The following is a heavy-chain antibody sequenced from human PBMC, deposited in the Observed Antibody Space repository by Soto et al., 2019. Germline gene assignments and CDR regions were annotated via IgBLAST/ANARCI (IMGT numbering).Heavy chain of an antibody. D-gene: IGHD3-16*01. Sequence: QVQLQESGPGLVKPSETLSLTCDVSGASVRHYFWSWIRQPPGKGLEWLGYMSSSGDSISNPALKSSLTISLDMSRNHVYLNLSSLNVADTAVYYCARSSFAFFGGVVHDFDFWGQGTLVTVSS. CDR2: MSSSGDS. J-gene: IGHJ4*02. CDR3: ARSSFAFFGGVVHDFDF. CDR1: GASVRHYF. V-gene: IGHV4-4*09.